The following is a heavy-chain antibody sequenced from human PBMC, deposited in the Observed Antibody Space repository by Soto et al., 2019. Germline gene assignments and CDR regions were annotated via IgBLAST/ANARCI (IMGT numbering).Heavy chain of an antibody. Sequence: ASVKVSCKASGYTFTGYYLHWVRQAPGQGLEWMGWINPNSGATNYAQNFQGWVTMTRDTSISTAYMELSRLKSDDTAVYYCARAPPVAYAYRFDNWGQSTMVTVSS. D-gene: IGHD3-16*01. J-gene: IGHJ3*02. CDR2: INPNSGAT. CDR1: GYTFTGYY. CDR3: ARAPPVAYAYRFDN. V-gene: IGHV1-2*04.